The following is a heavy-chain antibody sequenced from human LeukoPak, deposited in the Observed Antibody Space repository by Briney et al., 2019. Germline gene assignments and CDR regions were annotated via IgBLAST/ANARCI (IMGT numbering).Heavy chain of an antibody. J-gene: IGHJ4*02. CDR1: GDSIFTNNVA. Sequence: SQTLSLTCAISGDSIFTNNVAWNWLRQPPSRGLEWLGRTYYRSKWSFDYAVSVKSRITIKADTSKNQFSLQLSSVTPEDTAVYYCARGKYTSFDNWGQGTLSPSPQ. D-gene: IGHD6-6*01. CDR2: TYYRSKWSF. V-gene: IGHV6-1*01. CDR3: ARGKYTSFDN.